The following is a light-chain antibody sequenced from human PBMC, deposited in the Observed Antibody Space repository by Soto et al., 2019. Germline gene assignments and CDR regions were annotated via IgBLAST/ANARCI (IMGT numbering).Light chain of an antibody. Sequence: QSALTQPASVSGSPGQSITISCTGTSSDVGSYNLVSWYQQYPGKAPKLMIYEGSERPSGVSNRFSGSKSGNTASLTISGLQAEDEADYYCCSYASSNTLIFGGGTKLTVL. J-gene: IGLJ2*01. V-gene: IGLV2-23*01. CDR2: EGS. CDR3: CSYASSNTLI. CDR1: SSDVGSYNL.